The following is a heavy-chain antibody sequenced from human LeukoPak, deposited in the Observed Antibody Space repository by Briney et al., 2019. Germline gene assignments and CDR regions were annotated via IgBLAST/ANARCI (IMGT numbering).Heavy chain of an antibody. D-gene: IGHD3-16*01. Sequence: PGGSLRLSCTASGFTFSSYTMNWVRQAPGKGLEWVSAIHNGGCTTSYADSVKGRFTISRDNSKNTLFLQMNSLRAEDTAVYYCAKDSAFGGEDSWGQGTLVTVSS. CDR1: GFTFSSYT. J-gene: IGHJ4*02. CDR2: IHNGGCTT. V-gene: IGHV3-23*01. CDR3: AKDSAFGGEDS.